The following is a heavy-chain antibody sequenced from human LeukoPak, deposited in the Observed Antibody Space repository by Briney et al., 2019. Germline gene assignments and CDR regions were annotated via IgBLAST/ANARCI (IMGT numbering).Heavy chain of an antibody. CDR1: GGSISNYY. CDR2: ISYSGST. Sequence: KTSETLSLTCTVSGGSISNYYWSWIRQPPGKGLEWIGYISYSGSTNYNPSLGSRVTISVDTSKNQFSLKLSSVTAADTAVYYCAKGPLVVAASFHDYWGQGTLVTVSS. D-gene: IGHD2-15*01. CDR3: AKGPLVVAASFHDY. J-gene: IGHJ4*02. V-gene: IGHV4-59*01.